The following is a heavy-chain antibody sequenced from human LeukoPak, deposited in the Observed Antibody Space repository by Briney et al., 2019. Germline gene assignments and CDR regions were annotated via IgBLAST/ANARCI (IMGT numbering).Heavy chain of an antibody. Sequence: GGSLRLSCAASGFTFDDYGMSWVRQAPGKGLGWVSAINGRGDNTYYADFVKGRFTISRDNSKSTVYLQMNSLRTEDTAVYYCAKDRVSPGFNWFDPWGQGTLVTVSS. V-gene: IGHV3-23*01. CDR2: INGRGDNT. D-gene: IGHD2/OR15-2a*01. CDR3: AKDRVSPGFNWFDP. J-gene: IGHJ5*02. CDR1: GFTFDDYG.